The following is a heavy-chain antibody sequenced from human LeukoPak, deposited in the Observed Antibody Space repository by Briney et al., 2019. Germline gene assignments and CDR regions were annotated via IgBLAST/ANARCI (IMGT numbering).Heavy chain of an antibody. V-gene: IGHV3-9*01. Sequence: PGGSLRLSCAASGFTFDDYAMHWVRQAPGKGLEWVSGISWNSGSIGYADSVKGRFTISRDNAKNSLYLQMNSLRAEDTALYYCAKDIRAYYYGSGSYHDYWGQGTLVTVSS. CDR2: ISWNSGSI. CDR1: GFTFDDYA. D-gene: IGHD3-10*01. J-gene: IGHJ4*02. CDR3: AKDIRAYYYGSGSYHDY.